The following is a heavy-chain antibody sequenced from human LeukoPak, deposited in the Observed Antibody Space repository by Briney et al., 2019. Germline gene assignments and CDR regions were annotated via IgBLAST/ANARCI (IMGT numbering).Heavy chain of an antibody. CDR3: TRDHDFWRGPLDV. Sequence: GSLRLSCTASGFNFGDYSLSWFRQAPGVGLEWVAFIRREGYGGTTEYAASVKGRFTISRDDSKSIAYLQMNSLKTEDTGVYYCTRDHDFWRGPLDVWGKGTTVTVPS. V-gene: IGHV3-49*03. D-gene: IGHD3-3*01. J-gene: IGHJ6*04. CDR2: IRREGYGGTT. CDR1: GFNFGDYS.